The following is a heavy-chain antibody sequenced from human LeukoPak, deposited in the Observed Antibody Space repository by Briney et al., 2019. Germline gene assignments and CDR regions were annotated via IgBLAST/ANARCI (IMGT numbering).Heavy chain of an antibody. V-gene: IGHV4-30-4*01. CDR1: GGLISRIEYY. CDR3: ASVSVWELATHPGGSFDY. J-gene: IGHJ4*02. Sequence: SETLSLTCTVSGGLISRIEYYWSWIRQSPVKGLEWLGHIYHTGTTLYSPHLNNRLSVSVDSFRNQFSLTLNSVTAADTAVYYCASVSVWELATHPGGSFDYWGRGILVTVSS. CDR2: IYHTGTT. D-gene: IGHD1-26*01.